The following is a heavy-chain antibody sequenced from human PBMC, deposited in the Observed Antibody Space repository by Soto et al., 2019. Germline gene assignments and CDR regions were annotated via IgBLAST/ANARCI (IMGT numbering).Heavy chain of an antibody. CDR3: ARGVGSSSFNTMDV. V-gene: IGHV3-48*03. Sequence: GGSLRLSCAASGFTFSSYEMNWVRQAPGKGLEWVSYISSSGSTIYYADSVKGRFTISRDNAKNSLYLQMNSLRAEDTAVYYCARGVGSSSFNTMDVWGQGTKVTVSS. J-gene: IGHJ6*02. D-gene: IGHD6-6*01. CDR1: GFTFSSYE. CDR2: ISSSGSTI.